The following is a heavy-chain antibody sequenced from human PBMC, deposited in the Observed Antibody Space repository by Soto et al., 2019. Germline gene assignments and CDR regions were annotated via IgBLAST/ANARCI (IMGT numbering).Heavy chain of an antibody. CDR2: IYNSGRY. CDR1: GVFI. CDR3: ARTLPNRQLFDS. D-gene: IGHD1-1*01. V-gene: IGHV4-59*01. J-gene: IGHJ4*02. Sequence: SETLSVTCTVSGVFIWGWIRQSPDKGLEWIGYIYNSGRYNYNPSLESRLTISIDTSKNQFSLRLASVTAADTAVYYCARTLPNRQLFDSWSQGTLVTVSS.